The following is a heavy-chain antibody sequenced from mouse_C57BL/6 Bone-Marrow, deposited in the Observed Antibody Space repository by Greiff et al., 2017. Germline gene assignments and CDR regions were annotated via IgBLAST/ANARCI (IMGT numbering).Heavy chain of an antibody. CDR3: AREDYYGSHWYFDV. CDR2: SRNKANDYTT. CDR1: GFTFSDFY. V-gene: IGHV7-1*01. D-gene: IGHD1-1*01. Sequence: EVNLVESGGGLVQSGRSLRLSCATSGFTFSDFYMEWVRQAPGKGLEWIAASRNKANDYTTEYSASVKGRFIVSRDTSQSILYLQMNALRAEDTAIYYCAREDYYGSHWYFDVWGTGTTVTVSS. J-gene: IGHJ1*03.